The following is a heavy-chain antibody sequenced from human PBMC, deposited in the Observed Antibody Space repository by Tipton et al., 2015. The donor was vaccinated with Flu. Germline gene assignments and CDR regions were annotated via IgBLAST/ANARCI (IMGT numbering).Heavy chain of an antibody. CDR2: ISYSGST. Sequence: TLSLTCTVSGGSISSYYWSWIRQSPGKGLGWIGYISYSGSTNYNPSLKSRVTISVDTSKNQFSLKLSSVTAADTAVYYCARLSSNWYHQLDNWGQGTLVTVSS. V-gene: IGHV4-59*01. CDR3: ARLSSNWYHQLDN. CDR1: GGSISSYY. D-gene: IGHD6-13*01. J-gene: IGHJ4*02.